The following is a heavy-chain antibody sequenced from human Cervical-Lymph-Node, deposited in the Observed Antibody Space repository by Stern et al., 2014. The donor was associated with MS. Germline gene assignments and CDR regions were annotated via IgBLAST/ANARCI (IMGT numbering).Heavy chain of an antibody. J-gene: IGHJ4*02. CDR1: GYTFTDYY. CDR2: IHPNSGDT. V-gene: IGHV1-2*02. CDR3: ARGLATALIADF. Sequence: VQLVESGADVKKPGASLKVSCQASGYTFTDYYMQWVRQAPGQGLEWMGGIHPNSGDTNYARKFQGRVTLTRDTSISTAYLELSRLTYDDTAVYYCARGLATALIADFWGQGTLVTVS. D-gene: IGHD2-21*01.